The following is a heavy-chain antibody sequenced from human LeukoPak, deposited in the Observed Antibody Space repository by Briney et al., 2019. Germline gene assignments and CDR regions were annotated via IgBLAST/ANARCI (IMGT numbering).Heavy chain of an antibody. V-gene: IGHV3-33*01. D-gene: IGHD4-17*01. CDR3: ARDPDDYGDYSYFDY. J-gene: IGHJ4*02. CDR2: IWYDGSNK. Sequence: GGSLRLSCAASGFTFSSYGMHWVRQAPGRGLEWVAVIWYDGSNKYYADSVKGRFTISRDNSKNTLFLQMNSLRAEDTAVYYCARDPDDYGDYSYFDYWGQGTLVTVSS. CDR1: GFTFSSYG.